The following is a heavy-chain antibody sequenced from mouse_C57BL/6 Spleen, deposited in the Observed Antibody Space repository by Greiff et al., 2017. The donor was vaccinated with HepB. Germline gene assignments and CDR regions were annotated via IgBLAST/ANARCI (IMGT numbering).Heavy chain of an antibody. V-gene: IGHV1-5*01. D-gene: IGHD2-4*01. CDR3: TRGDYGEDYAMDY. CDR1: GYTFTSYW. CDR2: IYPGNSDT. Sequence: VQLQQSGTVLARPGASVKMSCKTSGYTFTSYWMHWVKQRPGQGLEWIGAIYPGNSDTSYNQKFKGKAKLTAVTSASTAYMELSSLTNEDSAVYYCTRGDYGEDYAMDYWGQGTSVTVSS. J-gene: IGHJ4*01.